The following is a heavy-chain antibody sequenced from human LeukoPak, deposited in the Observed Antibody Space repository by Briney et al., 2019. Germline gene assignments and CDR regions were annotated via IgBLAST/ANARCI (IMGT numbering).Heavy chain of an antibody. V-gene: IGHV1-69*06. CDR2: IIPIFGTA. CDR3: ASYYLEAFDI. CDR1: GGTFSSYA. J-gene: IGHJ3*02. D-gene: IGHD3-10*01. Sequence: GSSVKVSCKASGGTFSSYAISWVRQAPGQGLEWMGGIIPIFGTANYAQKFQGRVTITADKSTSTAYMERSSLRSEDTAVYYCASYYLEAFDIWGQGTMVTVSS.